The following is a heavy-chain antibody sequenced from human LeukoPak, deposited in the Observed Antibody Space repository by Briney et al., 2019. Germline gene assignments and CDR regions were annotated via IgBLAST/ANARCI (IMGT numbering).Heavy chain of an antibody. V-gene: IGHV3-74*01. CDR1: GFTFSSYW. Sequence: GGSLRLSCAASGFTFSSYWMHWVRQAPGKGLVWVSRINSDGSSTSYADSVKGRFTISRDNAKNTLYLQMNSLRAEDTAVYYCARGGAVGNAHYYYYMDVWGKGTTVTVSS. CDR3: ARGGAVGNAHYYYYMDV. CDR2: INSDGSST. J-gene: IGHJ6*03.